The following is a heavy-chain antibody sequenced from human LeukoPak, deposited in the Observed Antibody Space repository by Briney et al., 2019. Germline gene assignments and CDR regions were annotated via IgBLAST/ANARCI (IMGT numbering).Heavy chain of an antibody. D-gene: IGHD5-12*01. CDR2: ISTGSSHI. Sequence: PGGSLRLSCAASGFIFSTYSMNWARQAPGKGLEWVSSISTGSSHIYYADSVKGRFTISRDNAKNSLYLQMNSLRAEDTAVYYCARDYDEDYWGQGMLVTVSS. J-gene: IGHJ4*02. V-gene: IGHV3-21*01. CDR3: ARDYDEDY. CDR1: GFIFSTYS.